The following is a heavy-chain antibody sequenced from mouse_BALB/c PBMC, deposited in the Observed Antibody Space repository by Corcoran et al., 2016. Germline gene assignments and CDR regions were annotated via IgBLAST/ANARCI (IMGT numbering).Heavy chain of an antibody. Sequence: QVTLKESGPGILQPSQTLSLTCSFSGFSLSTSALGVGWIRQPSGEGLEWLADIWWDDNKFYNPSLKSRLTISKDTSSNQVFLQITRGDSADSATYYCARRKYGDGIDYWGQGTSVTVSS. J-gene: IGHJ4*01. V-gene: IGHV8-5*01. CDR3: ARRKYGDGIDY. CDR1: GFSLSTSALG. CDR2: IWWDDNK. D-gene: IGHD2-10*02.